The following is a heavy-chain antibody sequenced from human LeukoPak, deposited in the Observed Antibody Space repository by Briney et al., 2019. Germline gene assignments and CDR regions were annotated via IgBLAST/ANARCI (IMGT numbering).Heavy chain of an antibody. V-gene: IGHV4-38-2*02. CDR1: GYSISSGYY. CDR2: IYHSGST. J-gene: IGHJ4*02. CDR3: ARRVRDIVVVVAATANVYFDY. D-gene: IGHD2-15*01. Sequence: PSETLSLTCTVSGYSISSGYYWGWIRQPPGKGLEWIGSIYHSGSTYYNPSLKSRVTISVDTSKNQFSLKLSSVTAADTAVYYCARRVRDIVVVVAATANVYFDYWGQGTLVTVSS.